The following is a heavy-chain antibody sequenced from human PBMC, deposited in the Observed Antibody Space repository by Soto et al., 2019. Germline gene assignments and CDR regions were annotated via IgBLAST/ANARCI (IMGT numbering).Heavy chain of an antibody. Sequence: GSLRLSCAVSGFTFSDYAMTWVRQAPGKGLEWVATISFGGGNTYYADSVEGRFTISRDNSKNTLYLQMNSLRAEDTAVYYCVRDDGVAAAGPYYYYAMDVWGQGTTVTVSS. D-gene: IGHD6-13*01. CDR3: VRDDGVAAAGPYYYYAMDV. CDR2: ISFGGGNT. J-gene: IGHJ6*02. CDR1: GFTFSDYA. V-gene: IGHV3-23*01.